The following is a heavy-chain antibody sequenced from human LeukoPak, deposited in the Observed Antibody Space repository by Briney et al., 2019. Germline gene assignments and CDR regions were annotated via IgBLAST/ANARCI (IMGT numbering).Heavy chain of an antibody. CDR3: ATVSAY. V-gene: IGHV3-74*01. J-gene: IGHJ4*02. Sequence: GGSLRLSCAASGFTFNYFWMHWVRQVPGKGLVWVSGINNDGTATYYADSVKGRFTISRDNAKNTVYLQMNGLRAEDTTAYYCATVSAYRGQGTLVTVSS. CDR1: GFTFNYFW. CDR2: INNDGTAT.